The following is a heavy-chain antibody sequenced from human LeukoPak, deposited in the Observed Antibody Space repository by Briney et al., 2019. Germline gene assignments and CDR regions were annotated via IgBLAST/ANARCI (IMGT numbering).Heavy chain of an antibody. J-gene: IGHJ4*02. CDR3: ARVRSADERAGEY. CDR1: GYTFSDFY. V-gene: IGHV1-2*02. CDR2: ITPKSGDT. D-gene: IGHD7-27*01. Sequence: ASVKVSCKASGYTFSDFYIHWVRQAPGQGLEYVGWITPKSGDTYSPQRFQGRVTMTRDASISTAYMELSSLRSDDTAVYFCARVRSADERAGEYWGQGTLVTVSS.